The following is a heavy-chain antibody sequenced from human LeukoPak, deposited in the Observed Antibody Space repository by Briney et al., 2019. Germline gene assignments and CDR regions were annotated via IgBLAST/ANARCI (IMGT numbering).Heavy chain of an antibody. Sequence: GGSLRLSCAASGFTFSSSAMSWVRQAPGKGLEWVSAISNNGGYTYYADSVQGRFTISRDNSKSTLCLQMNSLRAEDTAVYYCAKQLGYCSDGSCYFTYWGQGTLVTVSS. V-gene: IGHV3-23*01. D-gene: IGHD2-15*01. CDR3: AKQLGYCSDGSCYFTY. CDR1: GFTFSSSA. J-gene: IGHJ4*02. CDR2: ISNNGGYT.